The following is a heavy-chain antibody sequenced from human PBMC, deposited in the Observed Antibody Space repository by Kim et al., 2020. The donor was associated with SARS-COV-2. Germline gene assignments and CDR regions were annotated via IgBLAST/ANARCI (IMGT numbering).Heavy chain of an antibody. CDR1: GYSFTNYL. CDR2: IDPSDSYT. J-gene: IGHJ4*02. Sequence: GESLKISCKGSGYSFTNYLISWVRQMPGKGLEWMGRIDPSDSYTNYSPSFQGHVTISADKSISTAYLQWSSLKASDTAMYYCARGRYDILTGYTELDYWSQGTLVTVSS. V-gene: IGHV5-10-1*01. D-gene: IGHD3-9*01. CDR3: ARGRYDILTGYTELDY.